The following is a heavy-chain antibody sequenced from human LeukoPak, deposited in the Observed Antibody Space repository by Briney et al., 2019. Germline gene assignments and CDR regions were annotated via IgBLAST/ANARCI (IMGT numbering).Heavy chain of an antibody. D-gene: IGHD1-7*01. CDR3: ARKGGTGTAYYYYYMDV. CDR1: GYTFTSYG. V-gene: IGHV1-18*01. Sequence: ASVKVSCKASGYTFTSYGISWVRQAPGQGLEWMGWISAYNGNTNYAQKLQGRVTMTTDTSTSTAYMELRSLRSDDTAVYYCARKGGTGTAYYYYYMDVWGKGITVTVSS. CDR2: ISAYNGNT. J-gene: IGHJ6*03.